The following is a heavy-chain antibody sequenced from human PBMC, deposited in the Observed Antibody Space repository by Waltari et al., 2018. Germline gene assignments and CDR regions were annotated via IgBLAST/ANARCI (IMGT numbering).Heavy chain of an antibody. J-gene: IGHJ6*02. D-gene: IGHD6-25*01. CDR2: INPSGGST. CDR1: GYTFPGHV. CDR3: ARDYSSETYGMDV. V-gene: IGHV1-46*01. Sequence: QVQLVQSGAEVKKPGASVKASCKASGYTFPGHVMHWVRRAPGQGLEWMGIINPSGGSTSYAQKFKGRVTMTRDTSTSTVYMELSSLRSEDTAVYYCARDYSSETYGMDVWGQGTTVTVSS.